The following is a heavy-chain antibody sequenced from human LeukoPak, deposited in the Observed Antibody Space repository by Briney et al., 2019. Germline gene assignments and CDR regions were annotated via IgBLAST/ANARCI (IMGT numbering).Heavy chain of an antibody. CDR2: IYSGGST. CDR1: GFTFDDYA. CDR3: ARVAGDIVVVPAASDY. Sequence: GGSLRLSCAASGFTFDDYAMHWVRQAPGKGLEWVSVIYSGGSTYYADSVKGRFTISRDNAKNSLYLQMNSLKAEDTAVYYCARVAGDIVVVPAASDYWGQGTLVTVSS. J-gene: IGHJ4*02. D-gene: IGHD2-2*01. V-gene: IGHV3-20*04.